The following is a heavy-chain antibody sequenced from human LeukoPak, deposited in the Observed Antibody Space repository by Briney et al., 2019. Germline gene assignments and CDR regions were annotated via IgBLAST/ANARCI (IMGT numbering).Heavy chain of an antibody. D-gene: IGHD6-13*01. CDR2: ISSSGSTI. Sequence: GGSLRLSCAASGFTFSSYEMNWVRQAPGKGLEWVSYISSSGSTIYYADSVKGRFTISRDNAKNSLHLQMNSLRAEDTAVYYCAGPIAAAGENWFDPWGQGTLVTVSS. CDR3: AGPIAAAGENWFDP. J-gene: IGHJ5*02. V-gene: IGHV3-48*03. CDR1: GFTFSSYE.